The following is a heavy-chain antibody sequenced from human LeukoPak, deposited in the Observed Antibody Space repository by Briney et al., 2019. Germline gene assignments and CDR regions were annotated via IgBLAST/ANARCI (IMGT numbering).Heavy chain of an antibody. J-gene: IGHJ4*02. CDR2: VSGSGGST. Sequence: GGSLRLSCAASGFTFSSYGMAWVRQAPGKGLERVSSVSGSGGSTHYADSVKGRFTISRDNSKNTLYLQMNSLRAEDTAVYYCARRAGAYSHPYDYWGQGTLVTVSS. CDR3: ARRAGAYSHPYDY. CDR1: GFTFSSYG. D-gene: IGHD4/OR15-4a*01. V-gene: IGHV3-23*01.